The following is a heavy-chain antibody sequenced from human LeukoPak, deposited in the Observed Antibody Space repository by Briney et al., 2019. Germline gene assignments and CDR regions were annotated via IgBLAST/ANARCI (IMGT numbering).Heavy chain of an antibody. CDR3: ARGGVPAAMGWFDP. CDR2: ISSSSPYI. J-gene: IGHJ5*02. CDR1: GLTFSSYS. D-gene: IGHD2-2*01. Sequence: GGSLRLSCAASGLTFSSYSMNWVRQAPGKGLEWVSSISSSSPYIYYADSLRGRFTISRDNAKNSLYLQMNSLRAEDTAVYYCARGGVPAAMGWFDPWGQGTLVSDSS. V-gene: IGHV3-21*01.